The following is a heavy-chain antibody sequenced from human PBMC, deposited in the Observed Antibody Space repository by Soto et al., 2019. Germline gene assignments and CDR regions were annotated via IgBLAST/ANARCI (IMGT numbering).Heavy chain of an antibody. CDR2: ISAYNGNT. CDR1: GYTFTSYG. J-gene: IGHJ6*03. V-gene: IGHV1-18*01. CDR3: ARGGGNYGGEFYYYYYYMDV. Sequence: GASVKVSCKASGYTFTSYGISWVRQAPGQGLEWMGWISAYNGNTNYAQKLQGRVTMTTDTSTSTAYMELRSLRSDDTAVYYCARGGGNYGGEFYYYYYYMDVWGKGTTVTVSS. D-gene: IGHD3-16*01.